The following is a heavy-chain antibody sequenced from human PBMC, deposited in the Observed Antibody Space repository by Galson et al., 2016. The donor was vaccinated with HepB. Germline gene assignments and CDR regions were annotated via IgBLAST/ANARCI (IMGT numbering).Heavy chain of an antibody. V-gene: IGHV3-30*04. Sequence: SLRLSCAASGFHFRSYAMHWVRQAPGKGLEWVALISNDGNLKSYISPAKGRFSISRDNSRNTVHLQMNSLRAEDTGVYYCARDRGAAWVQVFLDFWGHGTVVTVSS. CDR2: ISNDGNLK. J-gene: IGHJ4*01. CDR1: GFHFRSYA. D-gene: IGHD3-3*01. CDR3: ARDRGAAWVQVFLDF.